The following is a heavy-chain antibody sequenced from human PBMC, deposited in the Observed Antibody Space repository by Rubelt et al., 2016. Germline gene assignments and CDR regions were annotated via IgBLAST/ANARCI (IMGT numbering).Heavy chain of an antibody. Sequence: EVQLVESGGGLVQPGGSLRLSCAASGFTFSSYEMNWVRQAPGKGLEWVSYISSRGSTIYYAVSGKGRLTSSSDKAKKSRYLQMNSLRAEDTAVYDCARETRLEAFDIWGQGTMVTVSS. D-gene: IGHD4-11*01. J-gene: IGHJ3*02. CDR2: ISSRGSTI. CDR3: ARETRLEAFDI. CDR1: GFTFSSYE. V-gene: IGHV3-48*03.